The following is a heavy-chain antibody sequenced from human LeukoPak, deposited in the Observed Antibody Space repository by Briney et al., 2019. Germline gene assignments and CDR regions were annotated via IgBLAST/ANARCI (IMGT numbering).Heavy chain of an antibody. CDR2: ISYDGSNK. CDR1: GFTFSSYG. V-gene: IGHV3-30*03. J-gene: IGHJ4*02. CDR3: AGGSYYEGGNYFDY. D-gene: IGHD1-26*01. Sequence: GGSLRLSCAASGFTFSSYGMHWVRQAPGKGLEWVAVISYDGSNKYYADSVKGRFTISRDNSKNTLYLQMNSLRAEDTAVYYRAGGSYYEGGNYFDYWGQGTLVTVSS.